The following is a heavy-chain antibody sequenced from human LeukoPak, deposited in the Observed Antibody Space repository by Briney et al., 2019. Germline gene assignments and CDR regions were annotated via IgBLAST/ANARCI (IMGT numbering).Heavy chain of an antibody. V-gene: IGHV3-7*03. Sequence: GGSLRLSCEASGLTISSYWMSWARQAPGKGLEWVANIKKDGSGKQYVDSVKGRFTISRDNTKNSLYLQMNSLRAEDTAVYYCAGAGLDYWGQGTLVTVSS. J-gene: IGHJ4*02. CDR2: IKKDGSGK. CDR1: GLTISSYW. CDR3: AGAGLDY.